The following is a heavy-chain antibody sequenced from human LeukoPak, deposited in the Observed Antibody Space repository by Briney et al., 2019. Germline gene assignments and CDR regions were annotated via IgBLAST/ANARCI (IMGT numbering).Heavy chain of an antibody. CDR1: GYTFISYG. V-gene: IGHV1-18*01. Sequence: GASVKVSCKASGYTFISYGISWVRQAPGQGLEWMGWISAYNGNTNYAQKLQGRVTLTTDTSTSTAYMELRSLRSDDTAVYYCARGTGNYDFWSGYGYYYYYYMDVWGKGTTVTVSS. J-gene: IGHJ6*03. D-gene: IGHD3-3*01. CDR2: ISAYNGNT. CDR3: ARGTGNYDFWSGYGYYYYYYMDV.